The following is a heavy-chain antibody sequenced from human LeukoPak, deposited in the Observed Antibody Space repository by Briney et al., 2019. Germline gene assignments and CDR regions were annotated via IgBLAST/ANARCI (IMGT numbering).Heavy chain of an antibody. CDR2: IYYSGST. CDR3: ARLGIGSSWYLREYYFDY. V-gene: IGHV4-39*01. D-gene: IGHD6-13*01. J-gene: IGHJ4*02. CDR1: GGSISSSSYY. Sequence: PSETLSLTCTVSGGSISSSSYYWGWIRQPPGKGLEWIGSIYYSGSTYYNPSLKSRVTISVDTSKNQFSLKLSSVTAADTAVYYCARLGIGSSWYLREYYFDYWGQGTLVTVSS.